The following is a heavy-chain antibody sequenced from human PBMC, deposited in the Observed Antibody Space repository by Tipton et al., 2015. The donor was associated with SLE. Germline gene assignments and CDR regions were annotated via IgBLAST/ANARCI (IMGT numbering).Heavy chain of an antibody. CDR2: INHSGST. D-gene: IGHD6-19*01. Sequence: TLSLTCTVSTTSISSGGHYWSWIRQPPGKGLEWIGEINHSGSTNYNPSLKSRVTISVDTSKNQFSLKLSSVTAADTAVYYCATELFRGYTSGWGPDYWGQGTLVTVSS. CDR3: ATELFRGYTSGWGPDY. CDR1: TTSISSGGHY. J-gene: IGHJ4*02. V-gene: IGHV4-30-2*01.